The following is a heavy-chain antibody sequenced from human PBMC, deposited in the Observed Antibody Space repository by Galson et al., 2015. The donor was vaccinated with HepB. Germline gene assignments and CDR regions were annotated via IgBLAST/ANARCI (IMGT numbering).Heavy chain of an antibody. CDR2: INSDGTTL. CDR3: ARGRVAGRLGY. V-gene: IGHV3-74*03. D-gene: IGHD6-19*01. J-gene: IGHJ4*02. CDR1: GLTPNTYW. Sequence: SLRLSCAASGLTPNTYWKPRVHHTPAQGLVWVSRINSDGTTLTYAASAKARFIISKDNAKNTLYLQMNNLTTEDTAMYYCARGRVAGRLGYWGQGTQVTVSS.